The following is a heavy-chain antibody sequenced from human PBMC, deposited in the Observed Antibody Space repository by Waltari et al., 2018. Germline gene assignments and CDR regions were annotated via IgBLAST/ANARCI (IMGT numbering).Heavy chain of an antibody. CDR1: GYTFTGYY. CDR2: INPNSGGT. D-gene: IGHD3-10*01. CDR3: ARATLYYYGSGEGDYMDV. V-gene: IGHV1-2*06. J-gene: IGHJ6*03. Sequence: QVQLVQSGAEVKKPGASVKVSCKASGYTFTGYYMHWVRQAPGQGLEWMGRINPNSGGTNYAQKFQGRVTMTRDTSISTAYMELSRLRSDDTAVYYCARATLYYYGSGEGDYMDVWGKGTTVTVSS.